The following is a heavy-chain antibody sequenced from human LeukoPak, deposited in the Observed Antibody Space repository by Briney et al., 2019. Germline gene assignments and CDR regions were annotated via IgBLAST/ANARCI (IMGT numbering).Heavy chain of an antibody. J-gene: IGHJ4*02. V-gene: IGHV4-34*01. Sequence: SETLSLTCAVYGGSFSGYYWSWIRQPPGKGLEWIGSIYHSGSTYYNPSLKSRVTISVDTSKNQFSLKLSSVTAADTAVYYCARVLWFGELLEDFDYWGQGTLVTVSS. CDR3: ARVLWFGELLEDFDY. D-gene: IGHD3-10*01. CDR2: IYHSGST. CDR1: GGSFSGYY.